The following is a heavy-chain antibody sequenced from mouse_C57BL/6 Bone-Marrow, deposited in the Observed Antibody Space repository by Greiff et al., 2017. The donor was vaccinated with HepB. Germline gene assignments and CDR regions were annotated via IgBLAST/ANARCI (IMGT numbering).Heavy chain of an antibody. CDR3: GRWDDGPWFAY. V-gene: IGHV1-18*01. CDR2: INPNNGGT. J-gene: IGHJ3*01. CDR1: GYTFTDYN. Sequence: EVQLQQSGPELVKPGASVKIPCKASGYTFTDYNMDWVKQSHGKSLEWIGDINPNNGGTIYNQKFKGKATLTVDKSSSTAYVELRSLTSEDTAVYYCGRWDDGPWFAYWGQGTLVTVSA. D-gene: IGHD2-3*01.